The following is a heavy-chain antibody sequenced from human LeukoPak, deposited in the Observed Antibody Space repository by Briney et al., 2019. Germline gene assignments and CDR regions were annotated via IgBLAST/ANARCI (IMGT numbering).Heavy chain of an antibody. CDR2: ISGGGGNT. CDR3: AKVVGYIATDY. D-gene: IGHD5-12*01. Sequence: AGGSLRLSCAASGFIFRSYAMSWVRQAPGKGPEWVSYISGGGGNTNYADSVKGRFNISRDNSKNTLYLQMNSLRAEDTAVYYCAKVVGYIATDYWGQRALVTVSS. J-gene: IGHJ4*02. CDR1: GFIFRSYA. V-gene: IGHV3-23*01.